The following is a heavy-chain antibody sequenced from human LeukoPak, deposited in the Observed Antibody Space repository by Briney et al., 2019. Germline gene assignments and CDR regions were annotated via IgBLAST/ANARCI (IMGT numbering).Heavy chain of an antibody. Sequence: SETLSLTCTVSGGSLTSYYWSWIRQPPGKGLQWIGYIYYSGSVNYNPSLKSRVTISVDTSKNQFSLDLSSVTAADTAVYYCARLGSYFDYWGQGTQVTVSS. CDR3: ARLGSYFDY. CDR2: IYYSGSV. V-gene: IGHV4-59*08. J-gene: IGHJ4*02. CDR1: GGSLTSYY.